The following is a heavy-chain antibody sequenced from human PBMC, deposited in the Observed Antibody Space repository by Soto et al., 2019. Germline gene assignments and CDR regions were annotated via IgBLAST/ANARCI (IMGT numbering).Heavy chain of an antibody. CDR1: GFTFSSYW. CDR3: AREGGRVLRYFDWSAGPYGMDV. D-gene: IGHD3-9*01. Sequence: GGSLRLSCAASGFTFSSYWMHWVRQAPGKGLVWVSRINSDGSSTSYADSVKGRFTISRDNAKNTLYLQMNSLRAEDTAVYYCAREGGRVLRYFDWSAGPYGMDVWGQGTTVTVSS. J-gene: IGHJ6*02. CDR2: INSDGSST. V-gene: IGHV3-74*01.